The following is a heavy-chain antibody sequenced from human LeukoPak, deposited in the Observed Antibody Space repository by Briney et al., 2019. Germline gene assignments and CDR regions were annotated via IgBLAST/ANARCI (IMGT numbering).Heavy chain of an antibody. CDR1: GFTFSSYA. J-gene: IGHJ4*02. D-gene: IGHD5-24*01. Sequence: PGGSLRLSCAASGFTFSSYAMSWVRQAPGKGLEWVSVVSGSGGSTSYVDSVKGRFTISRDNSKNTLYLQMNSLRAEDTAVYYCARGAGYNYPYYFDYWGQGTLVTVSS. CDR2: VSGSGGST. V-gene: IGHV3-23*01. CDR3: ARGAGYNYPYYFDY.